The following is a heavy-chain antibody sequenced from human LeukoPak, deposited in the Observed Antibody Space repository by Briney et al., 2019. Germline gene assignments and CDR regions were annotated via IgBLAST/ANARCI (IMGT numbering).Heavy chain of an antibody. J-gene: IGHJ3*02. V-gene: IGHV1-18*01. CDR1: GYTFTSYG. CDR2: ISAYNGNT. Sequence: ASVKVSCKASGYTFTSYGISWVRQAPGQGLEWMGWISAYNGNTNYAQKLQGRVTMTTDTSTSTAYMELRSLRSDDTAVYYCARDSSGYYYSSMSNIWGQGQWSPSLQ. CDR3: ARDSSGYYYSSMSNI. D-gene: IGHD3-22*01.